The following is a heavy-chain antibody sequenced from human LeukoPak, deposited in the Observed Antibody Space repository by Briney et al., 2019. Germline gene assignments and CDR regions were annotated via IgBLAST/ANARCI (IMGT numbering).Heavy chain of an antibody. D-gene: IGHD3-22*01. J-gene: IGHJ6*02. Sequence: ASVKVSCKASGYTFTSYYMHWVRQAPGQGLEWMGIINPSGGSTSYAPKFQGRVTMTRDTSTSTVYMELSRLRSEDTAVYYCAITYYYDSSGTKNTYYYYGMDVWGQGTTVTVSS. CDR1: GYTFTSYY. CDR2: INPSGGST. V-gene: IGHV1-46*01. CDR3: AITYYYDSSGTKNTYYYYGMDV.